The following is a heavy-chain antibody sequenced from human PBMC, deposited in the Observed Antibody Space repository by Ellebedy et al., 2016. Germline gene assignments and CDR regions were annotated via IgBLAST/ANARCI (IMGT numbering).Heavy chain of an antibody. Sequence: ESLKISCIVSGCSISRYYWSWIRQPPGRGLEWIGNIYYTGTTNYNPSLQSRVTISLDTSKNQFSLRLTSVPAADTAVYYCARIGGVSFGERPIDYWGQGTLVTVSS. CDR1: GCSISRYY. CDR3: ARIGGVSFGERPIDY. V-gene: IGHV4-59*01. J-gene: IGHJ4*02. D-gene: IGHD3-10*01. CDR2: IYYTGTT.